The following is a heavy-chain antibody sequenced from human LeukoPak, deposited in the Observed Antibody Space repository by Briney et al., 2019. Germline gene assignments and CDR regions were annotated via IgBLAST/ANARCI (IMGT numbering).Heavy chain of an antibody. CDR2: IKQDGSEI. V-gene: IGHV3-7*01. Sequence: GESLRLSCAASGFTFSDYWMSWVRLAPGKGLEWVANIKQDGSEIYYVDSVKGRFTISRDNAKNSLYLQMNSLRAEDTAVYYCARDAPRNSGSSLIYWGQGTLVTVSS. CDR1: GFTFSDYW. CDR3: ARDAPRNSGSSLIY. D-gene: IGHD3-16*02. J-gene: IGHJ4*02.